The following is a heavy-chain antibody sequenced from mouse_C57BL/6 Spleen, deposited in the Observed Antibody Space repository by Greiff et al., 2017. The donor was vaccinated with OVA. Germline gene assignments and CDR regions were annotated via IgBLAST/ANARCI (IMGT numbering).Heavy chain of an antibody. V-gene: IGHV1-82*01. J-gene: IGHJ1*03. CDR2: IYPGDGDT. CDR1: GYAFSSSW. CDR3: APITTVVATYWYFDV. Sequence: QVQLQQSGPELVKPGASVKISCKASGYAFSSSWMNWVKQRPGKGLEWIGRIYPGDGDTNYNGKFKGKATLTADKSSSTAYMQLSSLTSEDSAVYFCAPITTVVATYWYFDVWGTGTTVTVSS. D-gene: IGHD1-1*01.